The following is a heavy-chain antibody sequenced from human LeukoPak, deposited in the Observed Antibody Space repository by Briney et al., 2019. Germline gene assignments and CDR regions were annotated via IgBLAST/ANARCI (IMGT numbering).Heavy chain of an antibody. CDR3: ARRFAAAAEY. CDR2: VHPGDSIT. V-gene: IGHV5-51*01. CDR1: GYNLSNYW. J-gene: IGHJ4*02. Sequence: EFPKISRNSLGYNLSNYWIGWVRPIPRKGLEWMGIVHPGDSITRYSPSFQGQVTISADKSITTAYLQWSSLKASDTAMYYCARRFAAAAEYWGRGTLVTVSS. D-gene: IGHD6-13*01.